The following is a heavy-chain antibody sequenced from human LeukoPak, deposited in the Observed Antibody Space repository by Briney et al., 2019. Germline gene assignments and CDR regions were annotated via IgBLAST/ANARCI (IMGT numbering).Heavy chain of an antibody. D-gene: IGHD3-10*01. V-gene: IGHV3-7*01. CDR3: AKDQLFESGTYYMNYYYYGLDV. Sequence: PGDSLRLSCAASGFTFTKYWMTWVRQAPGKGLEWVGNIKQDGSDKNYMDSVKGRFTISRDNSKKTLFLQMSSLRAEDTAVYYCAKDQLFESGTYYMNYYYYGLDVWGQGTTVTVS. CDR2: IKQDGSDK. J-gene: IGHJ6*02. CDR1: GFTFTKYW.